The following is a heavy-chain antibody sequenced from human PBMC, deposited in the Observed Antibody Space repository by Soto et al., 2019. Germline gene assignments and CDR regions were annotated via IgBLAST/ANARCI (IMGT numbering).Heavy chain of an antibody. Sequence: QVQLVESGGGVVQPGRSLRLSCAASGFTFSSYAMHWVRQAPGKGLEWVAVISYDGSNKYYADSVKGRFTISRDNSKNTLYLQMNSLGAEDTAVYYCARDGDEDYDYVWGSYRDFRFDPWGQGTLVTVSS. D-gene: IGHD3-16*02. CDR2: ISYDGSNK. V-gene: IGHV3-30-3*01. J-gene: IGHJ5*02. CDR1: GFTFSSYA. CDR3: ARDGDEDYDYVWGSYRDFRFDP.